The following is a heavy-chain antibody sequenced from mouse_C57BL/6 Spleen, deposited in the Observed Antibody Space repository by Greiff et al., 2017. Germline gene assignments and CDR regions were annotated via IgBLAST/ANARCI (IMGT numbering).Heavy chain of an antibody. V-gene: IGHV5-4*01. D-gene: IGHD2-3*01. CDR2: ISDGGSYT. CDR1: GFTFSSYA. CDR3: ARPDGYFFFDY. J-gene: IGHJ2*01. Sequence: EVHLVESGGGLVKPGGSLKLSCAASGFTFSSYAMSWVRQTPEKRLEWVATISDGGSYTYYPDNVKGRFTISRDNAKNNLYLQMSHLKSEDTAMYYCARPDGYFFFDYWGQGTTLTVSS.